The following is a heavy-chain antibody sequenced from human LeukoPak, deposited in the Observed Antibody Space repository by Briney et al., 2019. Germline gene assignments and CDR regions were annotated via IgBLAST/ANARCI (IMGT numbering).Heavy chain of an antibody. V-gene: IGHV1-69*13. CDR3: ARDPSVLPETAAGLGY. D-gene: IGHD6-13*01. Sequence: ASVKVSCKASGGTFSSYAISWVRQAPGQGVEWMGGIIPIFGTANYAQRFQGRVTITADESTSTAYMELSSLRSEDTAVYYCARDPSVLPETAAGLGYWGQGTLVTVSS. CDR2: IIPIFGTA. J-gene: IGHJ4*02. CDR1: GGTFSSYA.